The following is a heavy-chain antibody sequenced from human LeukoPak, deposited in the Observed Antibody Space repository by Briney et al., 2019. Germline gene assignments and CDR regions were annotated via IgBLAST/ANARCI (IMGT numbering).Heavy chain of an antibody. CDR2: INPNSGGT. CDR3: ARDSLEWLSFDY. J-gene: IGHJ4*02. V-gene: IGHV1-2*06. D-gene: IGHD3-3*01. CDR1: GYTFTGYY. Sequence: ASVKVSCKASGYTFTGYYMHWVRQAPGQGLEWMGRINPNSGGTNYAQKFQGRVTMNRDTSISTAYMELSRLRSDDTAVYYCARDSLEWLSFDYWGQGTLVTVSS.